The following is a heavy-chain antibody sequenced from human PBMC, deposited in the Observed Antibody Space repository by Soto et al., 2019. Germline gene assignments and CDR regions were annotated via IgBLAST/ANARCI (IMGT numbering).Heavy chain of an antibody. D-gene: IGHD3-10*01. V-gene: IGHV1-69*08. CDR1: GGTFSSYT. J-gene: IGHJ4*02. CDR2: IIPILGIA. CDR3: ARDLNYYGSGSYHQNFDY. Sequence: QVQLVQSGAEVKKPGSSVKVSCKASGGTFSSYTISWVRQAPGQGLEWMGRIIPILGIANYAQKFQGRVTITADKSTSTAYMELSSLRSEDTAVYYCARDLNYYGSGSYHQNFDYWGQGTLVTVSS.